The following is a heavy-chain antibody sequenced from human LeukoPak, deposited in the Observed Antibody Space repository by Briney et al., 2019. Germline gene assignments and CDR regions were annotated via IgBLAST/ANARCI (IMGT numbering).Heavy chain of an antibody. CDR1: GFTFSSYG. Sequence: PGGSLRLSCAASGFTFSSYGMHWVRQAPGKGLEWVAVIWYDGSNKYNADSVKGRFTISRDNSKNTLYLQMNSLRAEDTAVYSCARDPYSSGRGYYGMDVWGKGTTVTVSS. V-gene: IGHV3-33*01. CDR2: IWYDGSNK. CDR3: ARDPYSSGRGYYGMDV. J-gene: IGHJ6*04. D-gene: IGHD6-25*01.